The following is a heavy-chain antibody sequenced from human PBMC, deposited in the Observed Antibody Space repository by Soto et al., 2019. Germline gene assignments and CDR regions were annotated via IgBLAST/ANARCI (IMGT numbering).Heavy chain of an antibody. Sequence: SETLSLTCSVSGDSISNSRFYWAWICQPPGEGLEWIGSIYHTGNAYYNPSLKSRVTISVDTSKNQFSLKLTSVTAADAALYYCARDFFDSSDYTTNWFDPWGQGTLVTVS. CDR3: ARDFFDSSDYTTNWFDP. J-gene: IGHJ5*02. CDR1: GDSISNSRFY. D-gene: IGHD3-22*01. V-gene: IGHV4-39*01. CDR2: IYHTGNA.